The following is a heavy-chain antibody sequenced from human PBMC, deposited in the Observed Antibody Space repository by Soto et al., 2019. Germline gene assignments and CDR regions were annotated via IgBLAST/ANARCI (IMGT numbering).Heavy chain of an antibody. J-gene: IGHJ4*02. V-gene: IGHV3-15*01. CDR1: GFTFSQSW. D-gene: IGHD3-16*02. CDR2: IKSETDGGTM. Sequence: VQLVESGGGLVKPGGSLRLSCAASGFTFSQSWMGWVRQAPGKGLEWVARIKSETDGGTMDYAAPVEGRFAISRDDSQKTLFLQLNSLQTEDTGVYYCSTYDYIWGSHRYRWVYWGPGTLVTVSS. CDR3: STYDYIWGSHRYRWVY.